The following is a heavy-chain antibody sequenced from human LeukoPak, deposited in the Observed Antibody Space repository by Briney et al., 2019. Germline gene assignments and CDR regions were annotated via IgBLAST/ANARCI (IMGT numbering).Heavy chain of an antibody. CDR3: ARCSCSWEDYFDY. V-gene: IGHV4-59*01. CDR1: GGSISSYY. Sequence: KSSETLSLTCTVSGGSISSYYWSWIRQPPGKGLEWIGYIYYSGSTNYNPSLKSRVTISVDTSKNQFSLKLSSVTAADTAVYYCARCSCSWEDYFDYWGQGTLVTVSS. CDR2: IYYSGST. J-gene: IGHJ4*02. D-gene: IGHD6-13*01.